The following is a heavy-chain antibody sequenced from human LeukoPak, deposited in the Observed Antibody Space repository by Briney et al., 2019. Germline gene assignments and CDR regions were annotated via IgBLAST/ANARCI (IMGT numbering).Heavy chain of an antibody. Sequence: ASVKVSCKASGYTFTGYYMHWVRQAPGQGLEWMGWINPNSGGTNYAQKFQGRDTMTRDTSISTAYMELSRLRSDDTAVYYCARDLDLVFGVVPFDYWGQGTLVTVSS. CDR1: GYTFTGYY. CDR2: INPNSGGT. V-gene: IGHV1-2*02. D-gene: IGHD3-3*01. CDR3: ARDLDLVFGVVPFDY. J-gene: IGHJ4*02.